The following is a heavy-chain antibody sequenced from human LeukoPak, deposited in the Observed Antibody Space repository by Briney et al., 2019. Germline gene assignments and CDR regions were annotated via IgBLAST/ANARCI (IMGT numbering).Heavy chain of an antibody. Sequence: PGGSLRLSCAASGFTFSRYAMSWVRQAPGKGLEWVSAISGSGGSTYYADSVKGLFTISRDNSKNTLYLQMNSLRAEDTAVYYCAKDRRHYQYYWGQGTLVTVSS. CDR1: GFTFSRYA. D-gene: IGHD2-2*01. CDR3: AKDRRHYQYY. V-gene: IGHV3-23*01. J-gene: IGHJ4*02. CDR2: ISGSGGST.